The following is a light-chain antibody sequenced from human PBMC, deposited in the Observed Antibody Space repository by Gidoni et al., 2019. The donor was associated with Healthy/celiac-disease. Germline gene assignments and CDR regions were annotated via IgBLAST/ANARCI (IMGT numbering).Light chain of an antibody. V-gene: IGKV3-20*01. Sequence: EIVLTPSPGTLSLSPGERATLSCRASQSVSSSYLAWYQQKPGQAPRLLIYGASSRATGIPDRFSGSGSGTDFTLTILRLEPEDFAVYYCQQYGSSVFTFGPGTKVDIK. CDR3: QQYGSSVFT. CDR1: QSVSSSY. J-gene: IGKJ3*01. CDR2: GAS.